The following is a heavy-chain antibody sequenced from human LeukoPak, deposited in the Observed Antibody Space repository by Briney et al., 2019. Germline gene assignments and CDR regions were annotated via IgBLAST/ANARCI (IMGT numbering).Heavy chain of an antibody. CDR2: ISYDGSYK. D-gene: IGHD2-21*02. CDR3: AKAMDAIVVVTVIQT. J-gene: IGHJ5*02. V-gene: IGHV3-30*18. Sequence: GGSLRLSCAASGFSFSSYAMSWVRQAPGKGLEWVAVISYDGSYKYYADSVKGRFTISRDNSKNTLSLQMNSLRGEDTAVYYCAKAMDAIVVVTVIQTWGQGTLVTVSS. CDR1: GFSFSSYA.